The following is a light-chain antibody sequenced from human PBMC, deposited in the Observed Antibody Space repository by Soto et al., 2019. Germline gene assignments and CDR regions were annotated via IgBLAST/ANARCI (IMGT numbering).Light chain of an antibody. J-gene: IGLJ1*01. CDR1: SSDVGGYNY. V-gene: IGLV2-14*01. Sequence: QAVVTQPASVSGSPGQSITISCTGTSSDVGGYNYVSWYQQHPGKAPKLMIYEVSNRPSGVSNRFSGSKSGNTASLTISGLQAEDEADYYCSSYTSSSTPHVFGTGTKLTVL. CDR3: SSYTSSSTPHV. CDR2: EVS.